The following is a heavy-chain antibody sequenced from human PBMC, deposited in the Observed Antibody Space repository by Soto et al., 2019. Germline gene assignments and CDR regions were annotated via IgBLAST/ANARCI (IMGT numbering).Heavy chain of an antibody. CDR3: ARGPPKIVVVITITIDY. CDR1: GFTFSSYA. D-gene: IGHD3-22*01. V-gene: IGHV3-30-3*01. J-gene: IGHJ4*02. Sequence: GGSRRLSCAASGFTFSSYAMHWVRQAPGKGLEWVAVISYDGSNKYYADSVKGRFTISRDNSKNTLYLQMNSLRAEDTAVYYCARGPPKIVVVITITIDYWGQGTLVTVSS. CDR2: ISYDGSNK.